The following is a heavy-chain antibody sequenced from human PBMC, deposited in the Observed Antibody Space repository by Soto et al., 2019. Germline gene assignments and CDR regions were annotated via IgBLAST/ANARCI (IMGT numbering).Heavy chain of an antibody. CDR2: ISTSGNT. D-gene: IGHD3-16*01. CDR3: ARGGGVPALGDP. J-gene: IGHJ5*02. V-gene: IGHV4-4*07. Sequence: TLSLTCSVSGVSMRNSYWTWIRQSAGKGLEWIGRISTSGNTNYNPSLNSRLTMSVDTSKNQVSLKLTSVTAADTAVYYCARGGGVPALGDPWGQGTLVTVSS. CDR1: GVSMRNSY.